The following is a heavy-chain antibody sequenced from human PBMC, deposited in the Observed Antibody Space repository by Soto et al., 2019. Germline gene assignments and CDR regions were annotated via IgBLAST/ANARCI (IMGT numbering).Heavy chain of an antibody. CDR1: GFTVNSNY. CDR3: ARDWQYCSGGSCYSGAFDL. Sequence: GGPLRLSCAASGFTVNSNYMSWVRQAPGKGLEWVSVIYSDGSTYYSVSVKGRFIISRDNSNNTLYFQMNSLRAEDTAVYFCARDWQYCSGGSCYSGAFDLWGQGTMVTVSS. J-gene: IGHJ3*01. V-gene: IGHV3-66*01. CDR2: IYSDGST. D-gene: IGHD2-15*01.